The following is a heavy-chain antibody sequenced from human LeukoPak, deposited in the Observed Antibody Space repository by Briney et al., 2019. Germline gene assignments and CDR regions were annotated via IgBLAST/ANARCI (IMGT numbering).Heavy chain of an antibody. CDR3: ARSEWDLPRSNDY. J-gene: IGHJ4*02. D-gene: IGHD1-26*01. Sequence: ASVKVSCKASGYTFTKYGISWVRQAPGQGLEWMGWISAYNDNTNYAQKPQGRVTMTRDTSTSTAYMELRSLRSDDTAVYYCARSEWDLPRSNDYWGQGTLVTVSS. V-gene: IGHV1-18*01. CDR1: GYTFTKYG. CDR2: ISAYNDNT.